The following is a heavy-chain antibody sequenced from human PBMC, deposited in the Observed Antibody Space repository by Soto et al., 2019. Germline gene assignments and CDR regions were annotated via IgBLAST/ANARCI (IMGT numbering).Heavy chain of an antibody. J-gene: IGHJ5*02. D-gene: IGHD3-10*01. CDR1: GGSISSSSYY. Sequence: QLQLQESGPGLVKPSETLSLTCTVSGGSISSSSYYWGWIRQPPGKGLEWIGSIYYSGSTYYNPSLKSRVTISVDTSKNQFSLKLSSVTAADTAVYYCARPLQVPRNWFDPWGQGTLVTVSS. V-gene: IGHV4-39*01. CDR3: ARPLQVPRNWFDP. CDR2: IYYSGST.